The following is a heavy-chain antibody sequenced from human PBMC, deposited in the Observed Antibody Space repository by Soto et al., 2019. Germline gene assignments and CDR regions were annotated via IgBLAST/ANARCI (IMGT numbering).Heavy chain of an antibody. D-gene: IGHD5-18*01. CDR2: IYYSGST. Sequence: PSETLSRTCTVSGGSISSYYCSWSRQPPGKGLEWIGYIYYSGSTNYNPSLKSRVTISVDTSKNQFSLKLSSVTAADTAVYYCASTRVDTAMVPYFDYWGQGTLVTVSS. CDR3: ASTRVDTAMVPYFDY. V-gene: IGHV4-59*01. CDR1: GGSISSYY. J-gene: IGHJ4*02.